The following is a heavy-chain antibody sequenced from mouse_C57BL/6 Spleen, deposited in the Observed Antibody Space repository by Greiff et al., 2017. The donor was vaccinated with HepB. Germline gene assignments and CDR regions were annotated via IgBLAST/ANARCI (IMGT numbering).Heavy chain of an antibody. J-gene: IGHJ4*01. V-gene: IGHV14-3*01. CDR1: GFTITNTY. D-gene: IGHD1-1*02. CDR3: ARGGYMDY. CDR2: IDPANGNT. Sequence: VQLQQSVPELVRPSPSVKLSCTVSGFTITNTYMHWVKQRPEQGLEWIGRIDPANGNTKYAPKVQSKATITADTSSNTAYLKISSQTSEDTATYYCARGGYMDYWGQGTTVTVSS.